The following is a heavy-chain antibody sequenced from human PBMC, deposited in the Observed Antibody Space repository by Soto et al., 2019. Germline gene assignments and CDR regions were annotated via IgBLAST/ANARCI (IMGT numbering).Heavy chain of an antibody. CDR3: TREASRDSSARGCFGP. CDR1: GFTLRSFT. D-gene: IGHD6-13*01. CDR2: ISRNSACV. V-gene: IGHV3-21*01. J-gene: IGHJ5*02. Sequence: PGGSLRLSCVASGFTLRSFTMDWVRPAPGKRLQWLSIISRNSACVDYTGAWSGRFSSSRDNAKNSRSLQMNSLSAEDTAVYDCTREASRDSSARGCFGPCGPGTLVTVSS.